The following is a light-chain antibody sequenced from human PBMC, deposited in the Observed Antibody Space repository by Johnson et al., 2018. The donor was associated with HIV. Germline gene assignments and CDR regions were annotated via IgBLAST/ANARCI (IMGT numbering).Light chain of an antibody. V-gene: IGLV1-51*01. CDR1: SSNIGNNY. Sequence: QSVLTQPPSVSAAPGQKVTISCSGSSSNIGNNYVSWYQHLPGTAPKVLIYDNDKRPSGIPDRFSGSKSGATASLGISGLQTADEADHSCGVWDASLTPRYVFGTGTTIAVL. CDR2: DND. J-gene: IGLJ1*01. CDR3: GVWDASLTPRYV.